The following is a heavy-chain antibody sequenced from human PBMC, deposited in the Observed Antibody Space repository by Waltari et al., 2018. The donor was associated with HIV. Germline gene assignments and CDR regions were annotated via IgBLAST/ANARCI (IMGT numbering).Heavy chain of an antibody. Sequence: QVQLVESGGGVVQPGGSLRLSCATSGFTFTTYTMLWVRPAPGKGLEWVALIPYYGENSHYAAAVKCRFTVSRDKSRDTVDLQMDSLRPEDTAVYYCTRPAEVGYYGSVRAYFDYWGQGTLVSVSS. CDR3: TRPAEVGYYGSVRAYFDY. D-gene: IGHD3-10*01. V-gene: IGHV3-30*04. J-gene: IGHJ4*02. CDR1: GFTFTTYT. CDR2: IPYYGENS.